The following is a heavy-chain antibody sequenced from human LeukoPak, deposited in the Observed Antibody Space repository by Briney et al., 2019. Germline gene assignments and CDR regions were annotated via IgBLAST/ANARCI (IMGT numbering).Heavy chain of an antibody. CDR2: IHPNSGDT. CDR1: GYTFTDYY. J-gene: IGHJ4*02. CDR3: ARDVGSRASCYRDY. Sequence: ASVKVSCKASGYTFTDYYMHWVRQAPGQGLEWVGRIHPNSGDTKYAQKFQGRVTMTRDTSISTGYMEMSRLTSDDTAIYYCARDVGSRASCYRDYWGQGTLVTVSS. D-gene: IGHD2-2*02. V-gene: IGHV1-2*06.